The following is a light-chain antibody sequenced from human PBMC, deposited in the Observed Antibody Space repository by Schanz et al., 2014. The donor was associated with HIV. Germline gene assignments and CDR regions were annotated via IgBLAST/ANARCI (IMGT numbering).Light chain of an antibody. CDR3: LQDYNYRWT. J-gene: IGKJ1*01. CDR2: QAS. CDR1: QNIGNW. V-gene: IGKV1-5*03. Sequence: DIQMTQSPSTLSASVGDRVTITCRASQNIGNWLAWYQQKPGKAPNLLIYQASVLKTGVPSRFSGSRSGTDFTLTISSLQPEDFATYYCLQDYNYRWTFGQGTKVEIK.